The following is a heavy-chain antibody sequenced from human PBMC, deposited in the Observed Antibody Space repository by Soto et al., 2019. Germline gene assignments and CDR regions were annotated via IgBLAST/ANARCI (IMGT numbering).Heavy chain of an antibody. Sequence: EVQLVESGGGLIQPGGSLRLSCAASGFSVSSNYMSWVRQAPGKGLEWVSVIYTGGSTYYADSVKGRFTISRDNSKNTLYLQMNSLRVEDTAVYYCARSINWPDWFDPGGQGILVTVSS. J-gene: IGHJ5*02. V-gene: IGHV3-53*01. CDR1: GFSVSSNY. D-gene: IGHD1-1*01. CDR3: ARSINWPDWFDP. CDR2: IYTGGST.